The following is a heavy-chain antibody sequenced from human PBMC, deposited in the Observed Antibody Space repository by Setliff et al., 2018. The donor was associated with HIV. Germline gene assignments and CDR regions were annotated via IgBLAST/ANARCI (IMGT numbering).Heavy chain of an antibody. J-gene: IGHJ4*02. CDR3: VRDDYGYNGKGFDY. D-gene: IGHD4-17*01. CDR1: GGSISSSSYY. Sequence: SETLSLTCTVSGGSISSSSYYWGWIRQPPGKGLEWIGSIYHRGSTHHNPSLKSRVTFSVDTSNNQISLRLSSVTAADTAMYYCVRDDYGYNGKGFDYWGPGTLVTVSS. CDR2: IYHRGST. V-gene: IGHV4-39*02.